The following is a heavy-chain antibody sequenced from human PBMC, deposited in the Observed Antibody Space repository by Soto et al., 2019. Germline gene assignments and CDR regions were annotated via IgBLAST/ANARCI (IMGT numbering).Heavy chain of an antibody. D-gene: IGHD2-15*01. CDR2: ISSSSSYM. V-gene: IGHV3-21*01. Sequence: GGSLRLSCAASGFTFSSYNMNWVRQSPGKGLEWVSSISSSSSYMYYADSVKGRFTVSRDNAKNSLYLQMNSLRAEDTAVYYCARDQRAFCSGRNCHSSFDYWGQGALVTVYS. CDR1: GFTFSSYN. CDR3: ARDQRAFCSGRNCHSSFDY. J-gene: IGHJ4*02.